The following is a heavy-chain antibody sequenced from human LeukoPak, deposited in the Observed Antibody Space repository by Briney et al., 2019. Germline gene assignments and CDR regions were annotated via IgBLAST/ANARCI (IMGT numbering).Heavy chain of an antibody. CDR2: IYYSGST. V-gene: IGHV4-34*01. CDR3: ARQNGYCSGGSCYYYYYGMDV. J-gene: IGHJ6*02. Sequence: SETLSLTCAVYGGSFSGYYWGWIRQPPGKGLEWIGSIYYSGSTYYNPSLKSRVTISVDTSKNQFSLKLSSVTAADTAVYYCARQNGYCSGGSCYYYYYGMDVWGQGTTVTVSS. D-gene: IGHD2-15*01. CDR1: GGSFSGYY.